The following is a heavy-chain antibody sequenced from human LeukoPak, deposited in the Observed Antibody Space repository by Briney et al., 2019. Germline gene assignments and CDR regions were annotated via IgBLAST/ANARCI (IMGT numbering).Heavy chain of an antibody. CDR1: GFTFSSYT. CDR3: ARDGVLRYFDLYYYYMDV. Sequence: GGSLRLSCAASGFTFSSYTIHWVRLAPGKGLEWVAVISYDGTNKFYADSVKGRFTISRDHAKNSLFLQMNSLRAEDTAVYYCARDGVLRYFDLYYYYMDVWGKGTTVTISS. D-gene: IGHD3-9*01. CDR2: ISYDGTNK. V-gene: IGHV3-30*04. J-gene: IGHJ6*03.